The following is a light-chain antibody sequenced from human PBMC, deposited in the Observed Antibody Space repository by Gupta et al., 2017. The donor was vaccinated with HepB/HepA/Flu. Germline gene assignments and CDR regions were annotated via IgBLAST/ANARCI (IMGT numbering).Light chain of an antibody. CDR3: QREGSEPQMYT. CDR2: GAS. CDR1: QSVSSSY. Sequence: EIVLTQSPGTLSLSLGEGATLSCRASQSVSSSYLAWYQQKRGQAPSLLIYGASNRATGIPDRFSGSGAGTDFTLTINRREPGDFAVYYCQREGSEPQMYTFGQGTKLEIK. J-gene: IGKJ2*01. V-gene: IGKV3-20*01.